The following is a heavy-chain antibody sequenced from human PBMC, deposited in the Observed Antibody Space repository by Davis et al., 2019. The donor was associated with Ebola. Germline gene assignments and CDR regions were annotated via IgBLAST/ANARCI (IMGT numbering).Heavy chain of an antibody. Sequence: PGGSLRLSCAASGFTFSSYSMNWIRQPPGKGLEWIGYIYYSGSTNYNPSLKSRVTISVDTSKNQFSLKLSSVTAADTAVYYCARVLFLSGSYYFDYWGQGTLVTVSS. CDR3: ARVLFLSGSYYFDY. D-gene: IGHD1-26*01. CDR2: IYYSGST. J-gene: IGHJ4*02. CDR1: GFTFSSYS. V-gene: IGHV4-59*08.